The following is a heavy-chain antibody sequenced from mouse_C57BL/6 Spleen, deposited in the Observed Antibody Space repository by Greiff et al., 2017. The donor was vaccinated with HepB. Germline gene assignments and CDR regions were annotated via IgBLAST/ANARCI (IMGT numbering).Heavy chain of an antibody. Sequence: QVQLQQPGAELVKPGASVKLSCKASGYTFTSYWMHWVKQRPGRGLEWIGRIDTNSGGTKYNEKLKSKATLTVDKPSRTAYMQLSSLTSEDSAVYYCARRDDGYGGWFAYWGQGTLVTVSA. J-gene: IGHJ3*01. CDR3: ARRDDGYGGWFAY. CDR2: IDTNSGGT. CDR1: GYTFTSYW. V-gene: IGHV1-72*01. D-gene: IGHD2-3*01.